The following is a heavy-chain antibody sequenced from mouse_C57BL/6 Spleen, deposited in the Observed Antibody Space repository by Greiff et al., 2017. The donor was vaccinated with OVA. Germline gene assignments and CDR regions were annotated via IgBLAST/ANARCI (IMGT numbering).Heavy chain of an antibody. CDR2: ISDGGSYT. Sequence: EVQRVESGGGLVKPGGSLKLSCAASGFTFSSYAMSWVRQTPEKRLEWVATISDGGSYTYYPDNVKGRFTISRDNAKNNLYLQMSHLKSEDTAMYYCARLPPFAYWGQGTLVTVSA. V-gene: IGHV5-4*01. CDR3: ARLPPFAY. CDR1: GFTFSSYA. J-gene: IGHJ3*01.